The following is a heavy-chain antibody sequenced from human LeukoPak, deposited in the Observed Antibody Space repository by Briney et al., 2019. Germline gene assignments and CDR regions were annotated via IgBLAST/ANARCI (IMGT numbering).Heavy chain of an antibody. J-gene: IGHJ4*02. CDR2: ISSSSSYI. D-gene: IGHD6-13*01. CDR1: GFTFSSYS. CDR3: ARDSARGYGYSSSWNFDY. V-gene: IGHV3-21*01. Sequence: GGSLRLSCAASGFTFSSYSMNWVRQAPGKGLEWVSSISSSSSYIYYADSVKGRFTISRDNAKNSLYLQMNGLRAEDTAVYYCARDSARGYGYSSSWNFDYWGQGTLVTVSS.